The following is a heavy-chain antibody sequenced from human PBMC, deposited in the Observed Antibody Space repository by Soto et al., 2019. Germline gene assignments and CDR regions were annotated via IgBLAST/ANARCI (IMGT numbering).Heavy chain of an antibody. V-gene: IGHV4-59*02. Sequence: SETLSLTCTVSGGSVTTYSWGWIRQPPGKELEWVGYISYSGSTNYNPSLKSRVTISRVTSKNQFSLNLVSVTAADTAVYYCARASYYSYMDVWGKGTTVTVSS. CDR3: ARASYYSYMDV. CDR2: ISYSGST. CDR1: GGSVTTYS. J-gene: IGHJ6*03.